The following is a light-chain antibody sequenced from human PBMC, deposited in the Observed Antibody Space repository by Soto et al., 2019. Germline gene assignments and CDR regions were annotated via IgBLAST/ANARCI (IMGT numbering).Light chain of an antibody. Sequence: QSALTQPPSASGTPGQRVTTPCSGSSSNIGKNSVYWYQQFPGTAPKLPIYSNNKRPSGVPDRFSASKSGTSASLAISGLRSEDEADYYCAAWDDGLSGYVFGTGTKVTAL. J-gene: IGLJ1*01. V-gene: IGLV1-47*02. CDR1: SSNIGKNS. CDR3: AAWDDGLSGYV. CDR2: SNN.